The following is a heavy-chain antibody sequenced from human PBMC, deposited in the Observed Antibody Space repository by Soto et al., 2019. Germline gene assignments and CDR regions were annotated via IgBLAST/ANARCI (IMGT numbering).Heavy chain of an antibody. V-gene: IGHV3-11*05. CDR3: ARGRGAAADYFDF. Sequence: QVQLVESGGGLVKPGGSLRFSCAVSGFTFSDYYMTWIRQAPGTGLEWVSYISSSTSHTNYADSVKGRFTISRDNAKNSLFLQMNSLRAEDTAVYYCARGRGAAADYFDFWGQGTLVTVSS. CDR1: GFTFSDYY. CDR2: ISSSTSHT. D-gene: IGHD6-13*01. J-gene: IGHJ4*02.